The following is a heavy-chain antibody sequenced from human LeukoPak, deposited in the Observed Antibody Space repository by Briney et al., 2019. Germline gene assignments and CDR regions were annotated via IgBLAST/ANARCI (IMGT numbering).Heavy chain of an antibody. D-gene: IGHD6-13*01. CDR1: GFTFTDYY. J-gene: IGHJ4*02. Sequence: GGSLRLSCAASGFTFTDYYMSWIRQAPGKGLEWVSYISDSGSFANYADSVMGRFTISRDSPKNSLYLQMNSLRDEDTAVYYCARARRYRSSWYHDYWGQGSLVTVSS. V-gene: IGHV3-11*06. CDR3: ARARRYRSSWYHDY. CDR2: ISDSGSFA.